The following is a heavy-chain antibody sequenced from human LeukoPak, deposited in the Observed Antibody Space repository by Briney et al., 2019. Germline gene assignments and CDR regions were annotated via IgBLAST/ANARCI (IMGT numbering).Heavy chain of an antibody. V-gene: IGHV3-30-3*01. Sequence: GGSLRLSCAASGFTFSSYWMSWVRQAPGKGLEWVAVISYDGSNKYYADSVKGRFTISRDNSKNTLYLQMNSLRAEDTAVYYCARAAHYYDSSGYYYWGQGTLVTVSS. D-gene: IGHD3-22*01. CDR1: GFTFSSYW. CDR3: ARAAHYYDSSGYYY. CDR2: ISYDGSNK. J-gene: IGHJ4*02.